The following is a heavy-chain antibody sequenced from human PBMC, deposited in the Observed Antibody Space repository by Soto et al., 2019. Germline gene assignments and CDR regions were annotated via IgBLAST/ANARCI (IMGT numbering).Heavy chain of an antibody. Sequence: GESLKISCKGSGYSFTSYWISWVRQMPGKGLEWMGRIDPSDSYTNYSPSFQGHVTISADKSISTAYLQWSSLKASDTAMYYCARTDTGSDYYYGMDVWGQGTTVTVS. J-gene: IGHJ6*02. CDR2: IDPSDSYT. CDR1: GYSFTSYW. CDR3: ARTDTGSDYYYGMDV. V-gene: IGHV5-10-1*01.